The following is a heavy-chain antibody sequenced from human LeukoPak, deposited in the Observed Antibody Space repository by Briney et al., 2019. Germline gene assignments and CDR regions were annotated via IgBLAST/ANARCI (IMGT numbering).Heavy chain of an antibody. V-gene: IGHV4-38-2*02. D-gene: IGHD2-21*02. Sequence: PSETLSLTCTVSGYSISSGYYWGWIRQPPGKGLEWIGSIYHSGSTYYNPSLKSRVTISVDTSKNQFSLKLSSVTAADTAVYYCARDRVVTAPFYFDYWGQGTLVTVSS. CDR2: IYHSGST. CDR3: ARDRVVTAPFYFDY. J-gene: IGHJ4*02. CDR1: GYSISSGYY.